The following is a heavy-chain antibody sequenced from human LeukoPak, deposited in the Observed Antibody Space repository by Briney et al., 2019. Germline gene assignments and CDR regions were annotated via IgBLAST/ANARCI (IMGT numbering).Heavy chain of an antibody. D-gene: IGHD3-3*01. J-gene: IGHJ3*02. CDR2: IYTSGST. CDR3: TRAYTIFGVVITVEDAFDI. V-gene: IGHV4-4*07. CDR1: GGSISSYY. Sequence: SETLSLTCTVSGGSISSYYWSWIRQPAGKGLEWIGRIYTSGSTNYNPSLKSRVTMSVDTSKNQFSLKLSSVTAADTAVYYCTRAYTIFGVVITVEDAFDIWGQGTMVTVSS.